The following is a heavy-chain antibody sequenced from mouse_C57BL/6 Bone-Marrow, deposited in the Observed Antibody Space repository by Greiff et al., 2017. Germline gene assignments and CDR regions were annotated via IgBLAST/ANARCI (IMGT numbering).Heavy chain of an antibody. D-gene: IGHD1-2*01. Sequence: QVQLQQPGTELVKPGASVKLSCKASGYTFTSYWMHWVKQRPGQGLEWIGNINPSNGGTNYNEKFKSKATLTVDKSSSTAYMQLSSLTSEDSGVYYCARGITTAPWYFDVWGTGTTVTVSS. CDR1: GYTFTSYW. CDR3: ARGITTAPWYFDV. CDR2: INPSNGGT. J-gene: IGHJ1*03. V-gene: IGHV1-53*01.